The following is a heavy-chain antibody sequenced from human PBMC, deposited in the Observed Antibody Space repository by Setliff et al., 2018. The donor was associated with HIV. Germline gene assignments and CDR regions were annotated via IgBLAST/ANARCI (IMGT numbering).Heavy chain of an antibody. D-gene: IGHD3-9*01. CDR3: AREPYYDILTGYLDY. J-gene: IGHJ4*02. V-gene: IGHV3-20*04. Sequence: RTGGSLRLSCTASGFTFGDYAMTWFRQAPGKGLEWVSRIDSDGSDTNYADSVRGRFTISRDNAKNSLYLQMNSLRAEDTALYYCAREPYYDILTGYLDYWGQGALVTVSS. CDR1: GFTFGDYA. CDR2: IDSDGSDT.